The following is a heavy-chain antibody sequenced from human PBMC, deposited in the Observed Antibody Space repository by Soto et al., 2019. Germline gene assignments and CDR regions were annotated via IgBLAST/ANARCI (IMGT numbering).Heavy chain of an antibody. CDR3: ARNRAFDV. Sequence: QVQLQQWGAGLLKPSETLSLTCSVYGGSFSGYSWSWIRQSPGKGLEWLGEINHSGSTSYNPSLTSRVTISGDMSKNQFSLKLTSVTAADTAVYYCARNRAFDVWGQGTMVTVSS. CDR2: INHSGST. CDR1: GGSFSGYS. J-gene: IGHJ3*01. V-gene: IGHV4-34*01.